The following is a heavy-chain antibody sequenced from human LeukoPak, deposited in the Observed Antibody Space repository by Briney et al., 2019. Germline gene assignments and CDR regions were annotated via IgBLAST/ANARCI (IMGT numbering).Heavy chain of an antibody. CDR1: GGSISSYY. CDR2: IYYSGST. D-gene: IGHD6-19*01. J-gene: IGHJ4*02. Sequence: SETLSLTCTVSGGSISSYYWSWIRQPPGKGLEWIGYIYYSGSTNYNPSLKSRVTISVDTSKNQFSLKLSSVTAADTAVYYCARRRAVAGRGTFALDYWGQGTLVTVSP. V-gene: IGHV4-59*12. CDR3: ARRRAVAGRGTFALDY.